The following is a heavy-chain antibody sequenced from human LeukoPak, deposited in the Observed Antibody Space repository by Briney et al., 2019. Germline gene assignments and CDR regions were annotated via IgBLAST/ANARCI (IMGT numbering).Heavy chain of an antibody. CDR3: AKCLTSTGTCYFGY. D-gene: IGHD1-1*01. CDR1: GFTFSNYA. CDR2: ISGSGGNT. Sequence: GGSLRLSCAASGFTFSNYAMSWVRQAPGEGLEWVSAISGSGGNTYYADSVNGRFTISRDNSQNTFFLQMNSLRADDTAIYCCAKCLTSTGTCYFGYWGQGTLVTVSS. V-gene: IGHV3-23*01. J-gene: IGHJ4*02.